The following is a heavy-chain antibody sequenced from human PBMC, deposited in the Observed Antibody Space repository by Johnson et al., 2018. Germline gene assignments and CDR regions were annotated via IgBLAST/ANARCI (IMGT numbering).Heavy chain of an antibody. CDR3: ARDPDDSYDSSGYPGPY. J-gene: IGHJ4*02. CDR2: INPSGCST. V-gene: IGHV1-46*01. Sequence: QVQLVQSGAEVKKPGASGKVSCKASGYTFTSYYMHWVRQAPGQGLEWMGIINPSGCSTSYAQKFQGRVTMTRDTSTSTVYMELSSLRSEDTAVYYCARDPDDSYDSSGYPGPYWGQGTLVTVSS. D-gene: IGHD3-22*01. CDR1: GYTFTSYY.